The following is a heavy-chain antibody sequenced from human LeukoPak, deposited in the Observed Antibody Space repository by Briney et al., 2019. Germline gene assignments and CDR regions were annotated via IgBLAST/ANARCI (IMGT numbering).Heavy chain of an antibody. CDR2: ISGSGGST. V-gene: IGHV3-23*01. Sequence: PGGSLRLSCAASGFTFSSYAMSWVRQAPGKGLEWVSVISGSGGSTYYADSVKGRFTISRDNSKNTLYLQMNSLRPADTAVYYCAKPPTPYSGVYYVAFDLWGQGTMVTVSS. J-gene: IGHJ3*01. D-gene: IGHD1-26*01. CDR3: AKPPTPYSGVYYVAFDL. CDR1: GFTFSSYA.